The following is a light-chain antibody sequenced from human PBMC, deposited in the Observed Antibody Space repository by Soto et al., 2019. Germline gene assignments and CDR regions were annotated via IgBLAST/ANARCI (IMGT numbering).Light chain of an antibody. V-gene: IGLV1-44*01. CDR2: RSN. CDR1: SSKIGSNA. CDR3: ATWDDGLHGVV. J-gene: IGLJ2*01. Sequence: QSVLTPPPSASGTPGQRVTISCSGSSSKIGSNAINWYQQLPGTAPKLLMLRSNQRPSGVPDRFSGSKSGTSASLANSGLQSEDEADYYGATWDDGLHGVVFGGGTKLTVL.